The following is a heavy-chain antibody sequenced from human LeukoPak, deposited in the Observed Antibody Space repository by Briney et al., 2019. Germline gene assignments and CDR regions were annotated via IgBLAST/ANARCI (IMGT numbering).Heavy chain of an antibody. V-gene: IGHV3-7*03. CDR1: GFTFSNAW. CDR2: INKDGSER. J-gene: IGHJ4*02. Sequence: GGSLRLSCAASGFTFSNAWMSWVRQAPGKGLEWVAHINKDGSERNYVSSVEGRFSISRDNAKNSLSLQMNSLRVEDTAVYFCGRWAEGFDFWGQGTLVTVSS. CDR3: GRWAEGFDF.